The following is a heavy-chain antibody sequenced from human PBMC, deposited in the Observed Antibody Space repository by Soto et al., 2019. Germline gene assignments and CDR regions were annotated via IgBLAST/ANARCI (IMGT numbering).Heavy chain of an antibody. V-gene: IGHV3-48*01. CDR1: GFTFSSYS. J-gene: IGHJ4*02. D-gene: IGHD4-17*01. CDR3: ARGTYDYGDELRWVGVPTNEHFDY. CDR2: ISSSSSTI. Sequence: GGSLRLSCAASGFTFSSYSMNWVRQAPGKGLEWVSYISSSSSTIYYADSVKGRFTISRDNAKNSLYLQMNSLRAEDTAVYYCARGTYDYGDELRWVGVPTNEHFDYWGQGTLVTVSS.